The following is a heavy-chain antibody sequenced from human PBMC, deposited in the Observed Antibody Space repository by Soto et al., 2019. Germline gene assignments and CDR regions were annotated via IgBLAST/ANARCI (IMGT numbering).Heavy chain of an antibody. CDR2: IYYSGST. D-gene: IGHD3-9*01. Sequence: SETLSLTCTDSGGSISSGGYYWSWIRQHPGKGLEWIGYIYYSGSTYYNPSLKSRVTISVDTSKNQFSLKLSSVTAADTAVYYCARSISSILDYWGQGTLVTVSS. J-gene: IGHJ4*02. CDR1: GGSISSGGYY. CDR3: ARSISSILDY. V-gene: IGHV4-31*03.